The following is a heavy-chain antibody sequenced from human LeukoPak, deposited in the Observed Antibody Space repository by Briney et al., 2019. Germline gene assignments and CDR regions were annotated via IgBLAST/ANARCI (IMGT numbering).Heavy chain of an antibody. V-gene: IGHV3-33*01. Sequence: GRSLRLSCAASGFTFSSYGMHWVRQAPGKGLEWVAVIWYDGSNKYYADSVKGRFTLSRDNSKNTLYLQMNSLRAEDTAVYYCARDLFRYGAYYYDSSGNWFDPWGQGTLVTVSS. CDR3: ARDLFRYGAYYYDSSGNWFDP. J-gene: IGHJ5*02. D-gene: IGHD3-22*01. CDR1: GFTFSSYG. CDR2: IWYDGSNK.